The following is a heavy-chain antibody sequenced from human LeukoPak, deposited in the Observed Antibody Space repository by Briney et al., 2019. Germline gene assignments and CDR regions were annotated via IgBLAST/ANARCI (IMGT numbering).Heavy chain of an antibody. CDR3: ASPGRYDRGAFDI. CDR1: GYTFTSYY. Sequence: ASVKVSCKASGYTFTSYYMHWVRQAPGQGLEWMGIINPSGGSTSYAQKFQGRVTMTRDMSTSTVYMELSSLRSEDTAVYYCASPGRYDRGAFDIWGQGTMVTVSS. CDR2: INPSGGST. V-gene: IGHV1-46*01. J-gene: IGHJ3*02. D-gene: IGHD3-22*01.